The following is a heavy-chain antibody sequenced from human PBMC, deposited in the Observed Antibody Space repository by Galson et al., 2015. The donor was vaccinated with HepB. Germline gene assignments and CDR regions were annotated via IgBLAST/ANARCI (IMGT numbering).Heavy chain of an antibody. CDR3: ARSRVERAVAGTFDN. CDR2: INIDGSST. Sequence: SLRLSCAASGFSFSNYWMHWVRQDPEKGLLWVSRINIDGSSTTYADSVEGRFTISRDNAKNMLYLQMNSLRAEETAVYYCARSRVERAVAGTFDNWGQGTLVTVSS. V-gene: IGHV3-74*03. D-gene: IGHD6-19*01. CDR1: GFSFSNYW. J-gene: IGHJ4*02.